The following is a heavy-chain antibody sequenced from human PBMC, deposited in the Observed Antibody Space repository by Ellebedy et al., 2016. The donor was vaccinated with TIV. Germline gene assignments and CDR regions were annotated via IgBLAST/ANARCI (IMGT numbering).Heavy chain of an antibody. Sequence: GESLKISXAASGFTFSGYWMSWFRQAPGKGLEWVANIHEDGSEKYYVDSVKGRFIISRDNTKKSLYLQMNSLRAEDTAVYFCARGEGWIDNWGQGTLVTVSS. CDR3: ARGEGWIDN. V-gene: IGHV3-7*04. J-gene: IGHJ4*02. CDR2: IHEDGSEK. CDR1: GFTFSGYW. D-gene: IGHD5-24*01.